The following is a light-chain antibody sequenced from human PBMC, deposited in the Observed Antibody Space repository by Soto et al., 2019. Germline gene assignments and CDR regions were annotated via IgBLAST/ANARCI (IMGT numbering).Light chain of an antibody. V-gene: IGLV2-23*02. CDR3: CSYAGSSTLV. CDR2: EVS. CDR1: SSDVGSYNL. J-gene: IGLJ3*02. Sequence: QSALTQPASVSGSPGQSITISCTGTSSDVGSYNLVSWYQQHPGKAPKLMIYEVSKRPSGVSNRFSGFKSGNTASLTISGLQAEDEADYYCCSYAGSSTLVFGGGTQLTVL.